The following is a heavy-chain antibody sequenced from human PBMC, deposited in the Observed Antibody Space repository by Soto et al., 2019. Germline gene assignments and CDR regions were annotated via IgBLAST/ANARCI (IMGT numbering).Heavy chain of an antibody. CDR3: ARDGDVNTGFGKDY. CDR1: GFTFNSYG. D-gene: IGHD3-16*01. Sequence: SLRLSCAASGFTFNSYGMHWVRQAPGKGLEWVAFIWHDGGNKFYAESVKGRFTISRDNSKNTLYLQMTSLSAEDTAMYYCARDGDVNTGFGKDYWGQGTLVTVSS. CDR2: IWHDGGNK. J-gene: IGHJ4*02. V-gene: IGHV3-33*01.